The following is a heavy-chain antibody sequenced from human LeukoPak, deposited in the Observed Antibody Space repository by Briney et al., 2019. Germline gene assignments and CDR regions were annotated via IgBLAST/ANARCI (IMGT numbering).Heavy chain of an antibody. CDR3: AKDRAIATGIGEFDY. V-gene: IGHV3-23*01. J-gene: IGHJ4*02. D-gene: IGHD6-13*01. Sequence: GGSLRLSCAASGFIFSNYAMTWVRQAPGKGLEWISGISGSGDTTYYADSVKGRFTISRDSSRNTLYLHMNSLRAEDTAVYYCAKDRAIATGIGEFDYWGQGTLVTVSS. CDR2: ISGSGDTT. CDR1: GFIFSNYA.